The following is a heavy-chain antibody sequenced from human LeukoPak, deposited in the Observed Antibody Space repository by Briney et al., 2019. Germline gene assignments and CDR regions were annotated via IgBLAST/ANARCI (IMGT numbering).Heavy chain of an antibody. CDR1: GFTFSRSW. CDR3: ARHGDYCFDL. V-gene: IGHV3-7*02. CDR2: IKQDGTSK. D-gene: IGHD2-21*01. J-gene: IGHJ4*02. Sequence: PGGSLRLSCAASGFTFSRSWMGWVRQALGKGLEWVANIKQDGTSKYYVDSVMGRFTISRDNAENSVYLQMNSLSAGDTAVYYCARHGDYCFDLWGPGTRVTVSS.